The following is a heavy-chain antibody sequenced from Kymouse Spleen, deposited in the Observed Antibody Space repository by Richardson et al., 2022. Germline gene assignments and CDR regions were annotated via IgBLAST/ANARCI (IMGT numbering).Heavy chain of an antibody. J-gene: IGHJ6*02. CDR2: ISGSGGST. CDR3: AKEDGSGSYYDYYYGMDV. D-gene: IGHD3-10*01. Sequence: EVQLVESGGGLVQPGGSLRLSCAASGFTFSSYAMSWVRQAPGKGLEWVSAISGSGGSTYYADSVKGRFTISRDNSKNTLYLQMNSLRAEDTAVYYCAKEDGSGSYYDYYYGMDVWGQGTTVTVSS. CDR1: GFTFSSYA. V-gene: IGHV3-23*04.